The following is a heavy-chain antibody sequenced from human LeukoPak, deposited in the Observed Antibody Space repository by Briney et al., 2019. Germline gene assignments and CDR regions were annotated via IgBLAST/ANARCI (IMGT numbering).Heavy chain of an antibody. Sequence: SVKVSCKASGGTFSSYAISWVRQAPGQGLEWMGGIIPIFGTANYAQKFQGRVTITADESTSTAYMELSSLRSEDTAVYYCARLVFGRYSSSSGWYFDYWGQGTLVTVSS. CDR3: ARLVFGRYSSSSGWYFDY. D-gene: IGHD6-13*01. CDR2: IIPIFGTA. J-gene: IGHJ4*02. CDR1: GGTFSSYA. V-gene: IGHV1-69*13.